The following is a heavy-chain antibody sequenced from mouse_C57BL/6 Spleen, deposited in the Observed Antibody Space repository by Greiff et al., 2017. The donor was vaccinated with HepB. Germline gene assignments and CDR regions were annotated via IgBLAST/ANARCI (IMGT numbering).Heavy chain of an antibody. D-gene: IGHD2-4*01. CDR2: INTGSGGT. Sequence: QVQLKQSGAELVRPGTSVKVSCKASGYAFTNYLLEWVKQRPGQGLEWIGVINTGSGGTNYNEKFKGKATLTADKSSSTAYMQLSSLPSEDAAVYCGARGDYEYGGLDYGGQGTTLTVSS. CDR1: GYAFTNYL. V-gene: IGHV1-54*01. J-gene: IGHJ2*01. CDR3: ARGDYEYGGLDY.